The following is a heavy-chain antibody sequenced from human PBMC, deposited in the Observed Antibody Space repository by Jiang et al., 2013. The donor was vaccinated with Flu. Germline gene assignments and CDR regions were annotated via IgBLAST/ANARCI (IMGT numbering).Heavy chain of an antibody. J-gene: IGHJ4*02. Sequence: AEVKKPGESLTISCKASGYSFTSYWIGWVRQMPGKGLEWMGIIYPGDSDTRYSPSFQGQVTISADKSISTAYLQWSSLKASDTAMYYCARPAAYCSSTSCDRDDYFDYWGQGTLVTVSS. CDR2: IYPGDSDT. CDR3: ARPAAYCSSTSCDRDDYFDY. CDR1: GYSFTSYW. V-gene: IGHV5-51*03. D-gene: IGHD2-2*01.